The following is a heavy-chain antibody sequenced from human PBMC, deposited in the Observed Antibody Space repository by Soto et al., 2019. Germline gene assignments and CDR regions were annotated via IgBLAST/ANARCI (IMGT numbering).Heavy chain of an antibody. CDR1: GFTFSSYA. J-gene: IGHJ3*02. D-gene: IGHD4-17*01. CDR2: IGESGTPT. CDR3: ARDTLRVTNDAFDI. Sequence: PGGSLRLSCAASGFTFSSYAMKWVRQAPGKGLEWVSLIGESGTPTYYADSVKGRFTISRDNSGNTLFLEMYSLRAEDTAVYYCARDTLRVTNDAFDIWGQGTMVNVSS. V-gene: IGHV3-23*01.